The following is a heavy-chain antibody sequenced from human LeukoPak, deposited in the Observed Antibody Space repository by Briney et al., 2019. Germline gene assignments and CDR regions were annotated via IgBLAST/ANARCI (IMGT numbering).Heavy chain of an antibody. Sequence: GESLKISCKGSGYRFTNYWIGWVRQMPGKGLEWMGIIHPGDSGTRYSPSFQGQVTMSVDESITTAYLQWSRLRASDSAIYYCARGGTYSYGSSDYWGQGTLVTVSS. J-gene: IGHJ4*02. D-gene: IGHD5-18*01. V-gene: IGHV5-51*01. CDR3: ARGGTYSYGSSDY. CDR2: IHPGDSGT. CDR1: GYRFTNYW.